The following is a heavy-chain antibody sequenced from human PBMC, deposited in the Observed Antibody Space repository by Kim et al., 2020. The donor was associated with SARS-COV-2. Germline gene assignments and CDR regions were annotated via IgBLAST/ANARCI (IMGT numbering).Heavy chain of an antibody. CDR3: AREVNVPVDSAGFDI. CDR1: GGSISSSNYF. V-gene: IGHV4-30-4*01. Sequence: SETLSLTCTVSGGSISSSNYFWSWIRQRPGKGLEWIGYMPYTGSASYNPSLESRCFISLDTSKNLFSLNVNSVTAADTAVYYCAREVNVPVDSAGFDIWGPGTKVTISS. D-gene: IGHD2-2*01. CDR2: MPYTGSA. J-gene: IGHJ3*02.